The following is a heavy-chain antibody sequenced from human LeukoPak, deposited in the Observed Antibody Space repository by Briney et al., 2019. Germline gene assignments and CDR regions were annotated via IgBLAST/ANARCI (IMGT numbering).Heavy chain of an antibody. CDR1: GFTFGTYS. V-gene: IGHV3-23*01. J-gene: IGHJ4*02. CDR2: IYPNGGST. CDR3: TKDVVPDSGWGLDY. D-gene: IGHD6-19*01. Sequence: GESLRLSCAASGFTFGTYSMTWVRQGPGKGLEWVSSIYPNGGSTFYADSVKGRFTISRDNSKNTLYLQMSSLRTEDTAIYYCTKDVVPDSGWGLDYWGQGTLVTVSS.